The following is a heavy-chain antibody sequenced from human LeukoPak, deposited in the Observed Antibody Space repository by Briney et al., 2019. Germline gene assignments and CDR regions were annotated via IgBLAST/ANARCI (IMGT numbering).Heavy chain of an antibody. Sequence: SETLSLTCTVSGGSISSYYWSWIRQPPGKGLEWIGYIYYSGSTNYNPSLKSRVTKSVDTSKNQFSLKLSSVTAADTAVYYCARHPFPKYDFWSGYSTAYYFDYWGQGTLVTVSS. CDR3: ARHPFPKYDFWSGYSTAYYFDY. J-gene: IGHJ4*02. CDR1: GGSISSYY. V-gene: IGHV4-59*08. D-gene: IGHD3-3*01. CDR2: IYYSGST.